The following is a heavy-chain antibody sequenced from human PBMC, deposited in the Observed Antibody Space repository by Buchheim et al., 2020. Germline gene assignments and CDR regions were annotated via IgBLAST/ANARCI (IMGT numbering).Heavy chain of an antibody. CDR3: ATPPYCSGGSCYDRRYFRH. J-gene: IGHJ1*01. Sequence: QLQLQESGSGLVKPSQTLSLTCAVSGGSISSGGYSWSWIRQPPGKGLEWIGYIYHSGSTYYNPSLKSRVTISVDRSKNQFSLKLSSVTAADTAVYYCATPPYCSGGSCYDRRYFRHWGQGTL. CDR2: IYHSGST. CDR1: GGSISSGGYS. V-gene: IGHV4-30-2*01. D-gene: IGHD2-15*01.